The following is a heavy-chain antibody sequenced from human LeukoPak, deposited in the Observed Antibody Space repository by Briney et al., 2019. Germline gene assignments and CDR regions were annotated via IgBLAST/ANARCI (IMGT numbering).Heavy chain of an antibody. CDR2: ISYDGSNK. CDR1: GFIFSTYW. V-gene: IGHV3-30*03. CDR3: ARDAGYDSSGYSPYYYYYGMDV. J-gene: IGHJ6*02. D-gene: IGHD3-22*01. Sequence: GGSLRLSCAASGFIFSTYWMTWVRQAPGKGLEWVAVISYDGSNKYYADSVKGRFTISRDNSKNTLYLQMNSLRAEDTAVYYCARDAGYDSSGYSPYYYYYGMDVWGQGTTVTVSS.